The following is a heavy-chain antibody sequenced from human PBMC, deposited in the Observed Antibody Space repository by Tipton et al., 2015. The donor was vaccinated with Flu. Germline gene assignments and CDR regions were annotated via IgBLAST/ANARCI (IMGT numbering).Heavy chain of an antibody. D-gene: IGHD2-21*01. V-gene: IGHV3-49*01. J-gene: IGHJ4*02. CDR2: TRSKAFGATT. CDR3: GRGRGVYCGGDRCYSCYYDY. Sequence: SLRLSCKASGFNFDDYGMSWFRRAPGKGLEWISFTRSKAFGATTEYTASVKGRFSTSTDDPKTIAYLQMNSLKTEDTAVYYCGRGRGVYCGGDRCYSCYYDYWGQGTLVTVSS. CDR1: GFNFDDYG.